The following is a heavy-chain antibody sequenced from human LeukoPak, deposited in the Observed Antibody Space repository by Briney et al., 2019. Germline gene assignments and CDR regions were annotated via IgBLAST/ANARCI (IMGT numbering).Heavy chain of an antibody. CDR2: ISGSGGST. CDR3: AKDSDFWSGFYTEFYQH. J-gene: IGHJ1*01. CDR1: GFTFSSYA. Sequence: GGSLRLSCAASGFTFSSYAMSWVRQTPGKGLEWVSTISGSGGSTYYADSVKGRFSISRDNSKNTLYLQMNNLRVDDTAEYYCAKDSDFWSGFYTEFYQHWGQGTLVTVSS. V-gene: IGHV3-23*01. D-gene: IGHD3-3*01.